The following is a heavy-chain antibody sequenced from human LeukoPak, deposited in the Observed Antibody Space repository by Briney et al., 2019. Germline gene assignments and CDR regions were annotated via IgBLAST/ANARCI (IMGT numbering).Heavy chain of an antibody. V-gene: IGHV1-18*01. CDR2: ISAYNGNT. Sequence: ASVKVSCNASGYTFTSYGISWVRQSPGQGLEGMGGISAYNGNTNDAQKFKGRVTMTTDTSTSTAYMELRSLRSDETAVYYCERDLPRRWELLNGYDFAYWGQGTLVTVSS. D-gene: IGHD1-26*01. CDR1: GYTFTSYG. CDR3: ERDLPRRWELLNGYDFAY. J-gene: IGHJ4*02.